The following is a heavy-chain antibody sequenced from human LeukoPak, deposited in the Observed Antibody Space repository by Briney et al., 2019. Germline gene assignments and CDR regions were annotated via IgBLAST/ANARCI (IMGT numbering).Heavy chain of an antibody. Sequence: PGGSLRLSCVASGFTFNDSGMSWVRQAPGKGLEWISGINWNGRSGGYADSVKGRFTISRDNAKNSLYLEMNSLRAEDTALYFCARPLGITGTTPFDFWGQGTRVTVSS. V-gene: IGHV3-20*04. CDR2: INWNGRSG. D-gene: IGHD1-7*01. J-gene: IGHJ4*02. CDR3: ARPLGITGTTPFDF. CDR1: GFTFNDSG.